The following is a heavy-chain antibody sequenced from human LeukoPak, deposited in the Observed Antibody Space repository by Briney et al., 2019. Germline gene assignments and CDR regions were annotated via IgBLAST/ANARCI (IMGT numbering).Heavy chain of an antibody. Sequence: PGGSLRLSCAASGFTFSSYSMNWVRQAPGKGLEWVSSISSSSSYIYYADSVKGRFTISRDNAKNSLYLQMNSLRAEDTAVYYCARGQITMVPRGYYYYMDVWGKGTTVTVSS. CDR1: GFTFSSYS. CDR2: ISSSSSYI. V-gene: IGHV3-21*01. CDR3: ARGQITMVPRGYYYYMDV. J-gene: IGHJ6*03. D-gene: IGHD3-10*01.